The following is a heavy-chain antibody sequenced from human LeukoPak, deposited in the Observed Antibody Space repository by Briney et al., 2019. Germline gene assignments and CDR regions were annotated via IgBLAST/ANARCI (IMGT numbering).Heavy chain of an antibody. J-gene: IGHJ6*02. Sequence: GGSLRLSCAASGFTFSSYGMHWVRQAPGKGLVWVSCINKDGDTTDYADSVKGRFTISRDNAKNTLYLQMNSLRPEDTAMYYCATDVSSALDVWGQGTTVTVSS. CDR1: GFTFSSYG. CDR3: ATDVSSALDV. V-gene: IGHV3-74*01. CDR2: INKDGDTT. D-gene: IGHD5/OR15-5a*01.